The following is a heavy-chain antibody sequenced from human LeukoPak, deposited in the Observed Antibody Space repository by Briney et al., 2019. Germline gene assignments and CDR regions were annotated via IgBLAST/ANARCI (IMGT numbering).Heavy chain of an antibody. D-gene: IGHD3-3*01. CDR3: ARDLARGRSGLDY. J-gene: IGHJ4*02. CDR2: IYYSGSS. CDR1: GGSVSGYY. Sequence: SETLSLTCTVSGGSVSGYYWNWVRQPPGKGLEWIGYIYYSGSSNYNPSLKSRVTVSVDTSKNQFSLKLSSVTAADTAMYYCARDLARGRSGLDYWGQGTLVTVSS. V-gene: IGHV4-59*02.